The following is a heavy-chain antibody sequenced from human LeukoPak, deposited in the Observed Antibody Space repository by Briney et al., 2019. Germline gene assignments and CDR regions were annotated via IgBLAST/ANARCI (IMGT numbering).Heavy chain of an antibody. Sequence: PSETLSLTCTVSGGSISNYYWSWIRQPPGKGLEWIGYFYYSGSTSYNPSLKSRVTISVATSKDQFSLKLSSVTAADTAVYYCAKGGIRSGAFDIWGQGTRVTVSS. CDR3: AKGGIRSGAFDI. V-gene: IGHV4-59*01. CDR2: FYYSGST. J-gene: IGHJ3*02. D-gene: IGHD6-13*01. CDR1: GGSISNYY.